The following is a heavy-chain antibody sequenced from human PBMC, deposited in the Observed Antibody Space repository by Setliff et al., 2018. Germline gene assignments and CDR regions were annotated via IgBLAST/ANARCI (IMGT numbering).Heavy chain of an antibody. J-gene: IGHJ5*02. CDR3: ARAAKYDSSGYYGFWFDP. D-gene: IGHD3-22*01. Sequence: SETLSLTCTVSGGSISSYYWTWIRQPPGKGLEWIGYIYSSGSSNYNPSLKSRVTISVDTSKNQFSLRLSSVTAADTAVYYCARAAKYDSSGYYGFWFDPWGQGNLVTVSS. V-gene: IGHV4-59*01. CDR2: IYSSGSS. CDR1: GGSISSYY.